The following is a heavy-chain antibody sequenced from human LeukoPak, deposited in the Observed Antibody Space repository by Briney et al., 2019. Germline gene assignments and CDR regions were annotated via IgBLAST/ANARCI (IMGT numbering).Heavy chain of an antibody. J-gene: IGHJ5*02. CDR3: ARGASLTKWELLSNWFDP. D-gene: IGHD1-26*01. Sequence: SETLSLTCTLSGYSISSGYCWAWIRHPPGKVLGWIGSSYHSGSTYYNPSLKSRVTITVDTSKNKLSLKLSSVTAADTAVYYCARGASLTKWELLSNWFDPWGQGTLVTVSP. CDR2: SYHSGST. V-gene: IGHV4-38-2*02. CDR1: GYSISSGYC.